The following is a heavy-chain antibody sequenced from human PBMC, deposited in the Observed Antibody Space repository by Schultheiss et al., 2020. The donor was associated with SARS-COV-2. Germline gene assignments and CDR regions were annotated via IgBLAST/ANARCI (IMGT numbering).Heavy chain of an antibody. CDR3: ATVSSIARRPTYFNH. CDR2: ISSSGNTF. J-gene: IGHJ4*02. Sequence: GSLRLSCAVSGFGLGGYEMNWVRQAPGKGLEWLSYISSSGNTFYYADSLKGRFTISRDDAKNSLHLQMNSLRAEDTALYYCATVSSIARRPTYFNHWGQGTLVTVSS. CDR1: GFGLGGYE. D-gene: IGHD6-6*01. V-gene: IGHV3-48*03.